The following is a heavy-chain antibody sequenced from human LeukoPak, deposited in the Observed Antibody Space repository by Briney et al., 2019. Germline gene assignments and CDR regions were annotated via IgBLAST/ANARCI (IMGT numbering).Heavy chain of an antibody. CDR3: ARLGRYDVLTGPDY. D-gene: IGHD3-9*01. CDR1: GYHFTNYW. CDR2: IYPGESDP. Sequence: GEALQISCQGSGYHFTNYWISWVRQPPGKGLEWMGIIYPGESDPRYSPSFQGQVTISADKSINTDYLRWGSLKAADTAMYYCARLGRYDVLTGPDYWGQGTPVTVSS. J-gene: IGHJ4*02. V-gene: IGHV5-51*01.